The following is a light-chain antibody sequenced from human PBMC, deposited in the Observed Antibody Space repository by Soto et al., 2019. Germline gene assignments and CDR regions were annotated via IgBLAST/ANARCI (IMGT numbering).Light chain of an antibody. J-gene: IGLJ2*01. CDR1: SSDVGRYNY. CDR2: EVT. Sequence: QSALTQPASVYGSPGQSVTISCTGTSSDVGRYNYVSWYQQYPGKAPKLIIYEVTTRPSGVSNRFSGSKSGNTASLTISGLQAEDEADYYCTSYTSINTLVVFGGGTKLTVL. V-gene: IGLV2-14*01. CDR3: TSYTSINTLVV.